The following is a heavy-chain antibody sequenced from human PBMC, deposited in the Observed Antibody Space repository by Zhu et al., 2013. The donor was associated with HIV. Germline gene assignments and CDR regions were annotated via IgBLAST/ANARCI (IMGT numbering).Heavy chain of an antibody. CDR3: ARDPSNSSGRYQRFDY. Sequence: QVQLVQSGAEVKKPGASVRVSCKASGYTYTHHGISWVRQAPGQGLEWMGWISAYNGDTIYGQNFQGRLTMTTDASTSTAYMELRSLSPDDTAVYYCARDPSNSSGRYQRFDYVGPGTPWSTVSS. CDR2: ISAYNGDT. V-gene: IGHV1-18*01. D-gene: IGHD1-26*01. CDR1: GYTYTHHG. J-gene: IGHJ4*02.